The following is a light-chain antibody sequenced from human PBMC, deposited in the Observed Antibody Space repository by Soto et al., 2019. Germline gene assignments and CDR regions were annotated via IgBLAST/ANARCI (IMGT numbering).Light chain of an antibody. J-gene: IGKJ1*01. CDR2: AAS. Sequence: DIQMTQSPSALSASVGDRFTITCLASQSISSWLACYQQKPGKAPKLLIYAASSFESGVTSSFSGSGSGTELTLTITSLQPDDFATYYCQQYNSYSTFGQVTKVAIK. CDR3: QQYNSYST. V-gene: IGKV1-5*01. CDR1: QSISSW.